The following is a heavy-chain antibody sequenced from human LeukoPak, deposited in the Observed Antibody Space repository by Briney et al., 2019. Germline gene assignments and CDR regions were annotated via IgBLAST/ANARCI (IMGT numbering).Heavy chain of an antibody. V-gene: IGHV3-74*01. CDR3: ARNRLGDYDSSIDY. D-gene: IGHD3-22*01. J-gene: IGHJ4*02. CDR2: IKGDGIST. Sequence: GGSLRLSCAASGFDFSSNWMHWVRHAPGQGLVWVSRIKGDGISTNYADSVKGRFTISRDNSKNTLYLQMNSLRVEDTAVYYCARNRLGDYDSSIDYWGQGTLVAVSS. CDR1: GFDFSSNW.